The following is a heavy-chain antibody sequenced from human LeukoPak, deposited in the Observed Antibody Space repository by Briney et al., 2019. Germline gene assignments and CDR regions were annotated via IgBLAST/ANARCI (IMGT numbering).Heavy chain of an antibody. Sequence: GGSLRLSCAASGFTFSSFPMIWVRQAPGKGLEWVSAISGSGRSTYHAAPVKGRFTIYRDNSKNTLYLQMNSLRAEDTAVYYCAKDMLAYYYDSSGPYYFDYWGQGTLVTVSS. D-gene: IGHD3-22*01. CDR3: AKDMLAYYYDSSGPYYFDY. CDR2: ISGSGRST. V-gene: IGHV3-23*01. J-gene: IGHJ4*02. CDR1: GFTFSSFP.